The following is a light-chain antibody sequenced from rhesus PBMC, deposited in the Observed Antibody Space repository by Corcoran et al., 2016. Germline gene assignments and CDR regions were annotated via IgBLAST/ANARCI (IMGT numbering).Light chain of an antibody. J-gene: IGKJ2*01. Sequence: DIVMTQTPLSLSVTPGEPASISCRSSQSLRESNGYTYWYCYLQKVGPCPQLLIYQFSNRASGVPDRLSGRGAGTDFKLNISRVEAEAFGGYYCGQGTNVPYSFGQRPKVQIK. V-gene: IGKV2-78*01. CDR2: QFS. CDR3: GQGTNVPYS. CDR1: QSLRESNGYTY.